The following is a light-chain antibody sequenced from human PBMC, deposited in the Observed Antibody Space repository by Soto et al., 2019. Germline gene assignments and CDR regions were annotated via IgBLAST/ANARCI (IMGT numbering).Light chain of an antibody. CDR1: QSVRSRY. J-gene: IGKJ4*01. CDR3: QQYGSSVT. Sequence: DIVLTQSPGTLSLSPAERATLSCRASQSVRSRYLAWYQQKAGQAPRLLIYDASRRATGIPDRFSGSGSGTDFTLTISRLEPEDFAVYYCQQYGSSVTFGGGTKVEIK. V-gene: IGKV3-20*01. CDR2: DAS.